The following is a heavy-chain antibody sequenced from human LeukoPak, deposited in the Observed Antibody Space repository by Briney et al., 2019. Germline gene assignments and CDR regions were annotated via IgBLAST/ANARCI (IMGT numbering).Heavy chain of an antibody. D-gene: IGHD6-6*01. V-gene: IGHV3-21*05. CDR3: ARVREQLELWFDP. Sequence: GGSLRLSCAASGFTFSSYSMNWVRQAPGKGLEWVSYISSSSSNIYYADSVRGRFTISRDNAKNSLYLQMNSLRAEDTAVYYCARVREQLELWFDPWGQGTLVTVSS. CDR1: GFTFSSYS. CDR2: ISSSSSNI. J-gene: IGHJ5*02.